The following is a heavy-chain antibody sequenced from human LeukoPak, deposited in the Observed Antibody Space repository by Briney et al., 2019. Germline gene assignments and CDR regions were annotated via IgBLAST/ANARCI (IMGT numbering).Heavy chain of an antibody. Sequence: SETLSLTCTVSGGSISSYYWSWIRQPPGKGLEWIGYIYYSGSTTYNPSLKSRVTISVDTSKNQFSLKLSSVTAADTAVYYCAKLVDTAMVPIDYWGQGTLVTVSS. J-gene: IGHJ4*02. V-gene: IGHV4-59*01. CDR3: AKLVDTAMVPIDY. D-gene: IGHD5-18*01. CDR1: GGSISSYY. CDR2: IYYSGST.